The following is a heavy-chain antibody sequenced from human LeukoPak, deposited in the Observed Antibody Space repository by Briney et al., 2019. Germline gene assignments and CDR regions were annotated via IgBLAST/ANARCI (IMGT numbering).Heavy chain of an antibody. CDR3: AKSLVRWAFDY. V-gene: IGHV3-23*01. D-gene: IGHD4-23*01. CDR1: GFTFSSYD. Sequence: GGSLRLSCAASGFTFSSYDMSWVRQAPGKGLEWVSSLTTDGGSTEYADSVKGRFTISRDNSKNTLYLQMNSLRAEDTALYYCAKSLVRWAFDYWGQGTLVTVSS. CDR2: LTTDGGST. J-gene: IGHJ4*02.